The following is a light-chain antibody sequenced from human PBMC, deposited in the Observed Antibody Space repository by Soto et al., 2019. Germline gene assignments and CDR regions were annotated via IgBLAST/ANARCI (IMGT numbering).Light chain of an antibody. J-gene: IGKJ4*01. CDR1: QSIRSY. Sequence: DTQMTQSPSSLSASVGDRVIISCRASQSIRSYLNWYQQKREKAPKLLIYAASSLHSGVPSRFSGSLSGTNFTLTISRLQPEDVATYYCQQSYSTPFFGGWTKVEIK. CDR2: AAS. CDR3: QQSYSTPF. V-gene: IGKV1-39*01.